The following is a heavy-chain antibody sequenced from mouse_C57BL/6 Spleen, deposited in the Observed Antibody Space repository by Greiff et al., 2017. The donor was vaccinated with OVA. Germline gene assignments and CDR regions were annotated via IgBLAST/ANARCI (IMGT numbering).Heavy chain of an antibody. D-gene: IGHD1-1*02. V-gene: IGHV14-4*01. CDR3: TFHGVGAMDY. CDR1: GFNIKDDY. CDR2: IDPENGDT. Sequence: EVQLVESGAELVRPGASVKLSCTASGFNIKDDYMHWVKQRPEQGLEWIGWIDPENGDTEYASKFQGKATITADTSSNTAYLQLSSLTSEDTAVYYCTFHGVGAMDYWGQGTSVTVSS. J-gene: IGHJ4*01.